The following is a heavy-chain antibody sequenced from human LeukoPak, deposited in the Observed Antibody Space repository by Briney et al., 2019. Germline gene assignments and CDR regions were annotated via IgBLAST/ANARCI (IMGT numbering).Heavy chain of an antibody. CDR2: IYGSGRT. CDR1: GVSINIHY. Sequence: PSETLSLTCTVSGVSINIHYLNWIRQPPGKGLEWIGYIYGSGRTNYNPSLKSRVTMSVDTSKSQFSLRLSSVTAADTAVYSCVVSPNQDFFDYWGQGPLVTVSS. V-gene: IGHV4-4*09. J-gene: IGHJ4*02. CDR3: VVSPNQDFFDY.